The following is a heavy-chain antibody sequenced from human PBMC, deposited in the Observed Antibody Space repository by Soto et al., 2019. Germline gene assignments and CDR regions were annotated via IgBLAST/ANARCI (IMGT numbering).Heavy chain of an antibody. CDR2: IYPGDSDT. V-gene: IGHV5-51*01. J-gene: IGHJ5*02. CDR3: ARGPLGYCSGGSCYSVLNWFDP. CDR1: GYXFTSYW. D-gene: IGHD2-15*01. Sequence: PGESLXISCKGSGYXFTSYWIGWVRQMPGKGLEWMGIIYPGDSDTRYSPSFQGQVTISADKSISTAYLQWSSLKASDTAMYYCARGPLGYCSGGSCYSVLNWFDPWGQGTLVTVSS.